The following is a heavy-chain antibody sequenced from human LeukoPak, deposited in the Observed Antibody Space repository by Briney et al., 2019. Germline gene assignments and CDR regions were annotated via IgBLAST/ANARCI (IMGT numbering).Heavy chain of an antibody. V-gene: IGHV1-8*01. CDR2: MNPNSGNT. D-gene: IGHD3-10*01. CDR1: GYTFTSYD. CDR3: ARGLWFGEFIGY. J-gene: IGHJ4*02. Sequence: ASVKVSCKASGYTFTSYDINWVRQATGQGLEWMGWMNPNSGNTGYAQKFQGRVTMTRNTSISTAYMELSSLRSEDTAVYYCARGLWFGEFIGYWGQGTLVTVSS.